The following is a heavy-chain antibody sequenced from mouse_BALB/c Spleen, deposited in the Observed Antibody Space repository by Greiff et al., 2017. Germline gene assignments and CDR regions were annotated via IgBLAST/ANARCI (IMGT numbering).Heavy chain of an antibody. CDR2: IDPANGNT. CDR3: ARSARLDYAMDY. CDR1: GFNIKDTY. Sequence: EVKLMESGAELVKPGASVKLSCTASGFNIKDTYMHWVKQRPEQGLEWIGRIDPANGNTKYDPKFQGKATITADTSSNTAYLQLSSLTSEDTAVYYCARSARLDYAMDYWGQGTSVTVSS. V-gene: IGHV14-3*02. J-gene: IGHJ4*01. D-gene: IGHD3-2*02.